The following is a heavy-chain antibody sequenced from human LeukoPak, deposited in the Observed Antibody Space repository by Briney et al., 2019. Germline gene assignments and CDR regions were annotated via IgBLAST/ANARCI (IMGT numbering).Heavy chain of an antibody. CDR2: IYYSGST. CDR3: ARTYSISSPFDY. Sequence: PSETLSLTCTVSGGSISSYFWTWIRQPPGKGLEWIGYIYYSGSTKYNPSLKSRVSISVDTSKNQFSLKLSSVTAADTAVYYCARTYSISSPFDYWGRGTLVTVSS. J-gene: IGHJ4*02. V-gene: IGHV4-59*01. CDR1: GGSISSYF. D-gene: IGHD6-6*01.